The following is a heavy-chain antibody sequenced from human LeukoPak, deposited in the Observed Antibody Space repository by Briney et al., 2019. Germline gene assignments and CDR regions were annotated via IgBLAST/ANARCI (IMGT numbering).Heavy chain of an antibody. CDR1: GFTFSSYA. Sequence: GGSLRLSCAASGFTFSSYAMSWVRQAPGKGLEWVSAISGSGGTTYYADSVKGRFTISRDNAQNSLYLQMNSLRAEDTAVYYCARDYSNSFDYWGQGTLVTVSS. V-gene: IGHV3-23*01. CDR3: ARDYSNSFDY. D-gene: IGHD2/OR15-2a*01. CDR2: ISGSGGTT. J-gene: IGHJ4*02.